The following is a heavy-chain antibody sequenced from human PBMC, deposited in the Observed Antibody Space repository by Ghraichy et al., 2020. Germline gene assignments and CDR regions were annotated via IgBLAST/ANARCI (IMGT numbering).Heavy chain of an antibody. Sequence: GGSLRLSCAASGFTFSSYAMSWVRQAPGKGLEWVSAISGSGGSTYYADSVKGRFTISRDNSKNTLYLQMNSLRAEDTAVYYCAKDPWIGMYGSGSYHYWGQGTLVTVSS. CDR2: ISGSGGST. J-gene: IGHJ4*02. V-gene: IGHV3-23*01. CDR3: AKDPWIGMYGSGSYHY. D-gene: IGHD3-10*01. CDR1: GFTFSSYA.